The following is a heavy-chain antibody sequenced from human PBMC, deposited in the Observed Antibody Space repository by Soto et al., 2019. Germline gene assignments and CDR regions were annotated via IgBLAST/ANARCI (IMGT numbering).Heavy chain of an antibody. J-gene: IGHJ4*02. CDR2: ISGSGGST. D-gene: IGHD6-13*01. V-gene: IGHV3-23*01. CDR1: GFTFSSYA. Sequence: LRLSCAASGFTFSSYAMSWVRQAPGKGLEWVSAISGSGGSTYYADSVKGRFTISRDNSKNTLYLQMNSLRAEDTAVYYCAKDHRRGIAAAGTNFDYWGQGTLVTVSS. CDR3: AKDHRRGIAAAGTNFDY.